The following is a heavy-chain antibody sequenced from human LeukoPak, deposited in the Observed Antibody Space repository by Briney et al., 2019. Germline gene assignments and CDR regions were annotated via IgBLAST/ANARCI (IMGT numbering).Heavy chain of an antibody. V-gene: IGHV4-38-2*02. D-gene: IGHD2-2*01. CDR1: GYSITSAYY. CDR2: FFLKGST. Sequence: SETLSLTCTVSGYSITSAYYWGWIRQPPGKELEWFGSFFLKGSTYYNPSLKSRVTISVDTSKNQFSLTLSSVTAADTAVYYCARVARCTSCFDVDYWGQGTLVTVSS. CDR3: ARVARCTSCFDVDY. J-gene: IGHJ4*02.